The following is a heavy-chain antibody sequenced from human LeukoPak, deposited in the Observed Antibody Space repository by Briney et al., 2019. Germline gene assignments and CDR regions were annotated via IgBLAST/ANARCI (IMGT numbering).Heavy chain of an antibody. D-gene: IGHD5-18*01. CDR2: IYRAGDT. Sequence: AGGSLRLSCAASGFTLSTYDMHWVRQPTGEGLEWVSIIYRAGDTYYPGSVKGRFTISRDNAKNSLYLQMNSLRAEDTAIYYCTTTAGYNYGQYWGQGTLVTVSS. CDR3: TTTAGYNYGQY. CDR1: GFTLSTYD. J-gene: IGHJ4*02. V-gene: IGHV3-13*01.